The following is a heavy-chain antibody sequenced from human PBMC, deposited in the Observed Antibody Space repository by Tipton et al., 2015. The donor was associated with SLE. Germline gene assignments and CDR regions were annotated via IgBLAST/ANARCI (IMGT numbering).Heavy chain of an antibody. CDR1: GASFSGFY. CDR3: ARLHGYSYGLNWFDP. Sequence: TLSLTCTVYGASFSGFYWNWIRQPPGKGREWIGEINHSGSTNYNPSLKSRVTMSVDTSKHQFSLRLTSVIAADTAVYYCARLHGYSYGLNWFDPWGQGTLIFVSS. J-gene: IGHJ5*02. CDR2: INHSGST. D-gene: IGHD5-18*01. V-gene: IGHV4-34*01.